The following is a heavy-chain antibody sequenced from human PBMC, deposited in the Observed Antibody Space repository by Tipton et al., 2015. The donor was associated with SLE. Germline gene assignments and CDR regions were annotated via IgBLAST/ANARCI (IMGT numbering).Heavy chain of an antibody. J-gene: IGHJ4*02. D-gene: IGHD6-13*01. V-gene: IGHV4-38-2*01. CDR3: ASRRELIAAADY. CDR2: IYYSGST. Sequence: LRLSCAASGFTFSSYAMSWVRQAPGKGLEWIGSIYYSGSTYYNPSLKSRVAISLDTSKNQFSLKLSSVTAADTAVYYCASRRELIAAADYWGQGTLVTVSS. CDR1: GFTFSSYA.